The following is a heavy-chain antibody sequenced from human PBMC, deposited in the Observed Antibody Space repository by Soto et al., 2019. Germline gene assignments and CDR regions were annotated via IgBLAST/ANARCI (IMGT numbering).Heavy chain of an antibody. CDR2: INHSGST. D-gene: IGHD3-9*01. V-gene: IGHV4-34*01. Sequence: ASETLSLTCAVYGGSFSGYYWSWIRQPPGKGLEWIGEINHSGSTNYSPSLRSRLTITKDTSKNQVVLTMTNMDPMDTGTYYCAHKGPEDWPLDYWGQGTLVTVSS. CDR1: GGSFSGYY. CDR3: AHKGPEDWPLDY. J-gene: IGHJ4*02.